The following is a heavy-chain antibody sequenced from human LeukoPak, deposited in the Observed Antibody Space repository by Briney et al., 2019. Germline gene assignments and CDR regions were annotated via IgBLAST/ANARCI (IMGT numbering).Heavy chain of an antibody. CDR3: AKESGRESELFRIDY. J-gene: IGHJ4*02. CDR2: IRYVGSNK. CDR1: GFTFSSYG. D-gene: IGHD1-26*01. Sequence: GGSLRLSCAASGFTFSSYGMHWVRQAPGKGLEWVAFIRYVGSNKYYTDSVKGRFTISRDNSKNTLYLQMNSLRAEDTAVYYCAKESGRESELFRIDYWGQGTLVTVSS. V-gene: IGHV3-30*02.